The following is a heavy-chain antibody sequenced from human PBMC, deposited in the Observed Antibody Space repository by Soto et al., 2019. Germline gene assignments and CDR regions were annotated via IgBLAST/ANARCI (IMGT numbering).Heavy chain of an antibody. D-gene: IGHD3-10*01. CDR1: GGSISSGDYY. Sequence: PSDTLSLTCTVSGGSISSGDYYWSWIRQPPGKGLEWIGYIYYSGSTYYNPSLKSRVTISVDTSKNQFSLKLSSVTAADTAVYYCARDRVYYGSGSYRASRLFDYWGQGTLVTVSS. J-gene: IGHJ4*02. V-gene: IGHV4-30-4*02. CDR2: IYYSGST. CDR3: ARDRVYYGSGSYRASRLFDY.